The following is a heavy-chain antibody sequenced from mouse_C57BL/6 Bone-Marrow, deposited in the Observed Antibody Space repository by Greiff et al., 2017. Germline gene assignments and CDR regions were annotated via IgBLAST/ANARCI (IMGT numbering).Heavy chain of an antibody. D-gene: IGHD1-1*01. CDR1: GYTFTSYW. J-gene: IGHJ4*01. CDR3: ARGHYYYGSSYPYYYAMDY. V-gene: IGHV1-52*01. CDR2: IDPSDSET. Sequence: QVQLQQPGAELVRPGSSVKLSCKASGYTFTSYWMPWVKQRPIQGLEWIGNIDPSDSETHYNQKFKDKATLPVDKSSSTAYMQLSSLTSEDSAVYYCARGHYYYGSSYPYYYAMDYWGQGTSVTVSA.